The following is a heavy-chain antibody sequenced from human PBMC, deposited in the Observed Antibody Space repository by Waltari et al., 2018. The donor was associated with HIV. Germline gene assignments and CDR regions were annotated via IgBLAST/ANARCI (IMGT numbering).Heavy chain of an antibody. CDR3: ASGCSSTSCYSPLLFVDFDY. Sequence: QVQLVESGGGVVQPGRSLRLSCAASGFTFSSYAMHWVRQAPGKGLEWVAVISYDGSNKYYADSVKGRFTISRDNSKNTLYLQMNSLRAEDTAVYYCASGCSSTSCYSPLLFVDFDYWGQGTLVTVSS. V-gene: IGHV3-30-3*01. CDR1: GFTFSSYA. CDR2: ISYDGSNK. D-gene: IGHD2-2*02. J-gene: IGHJ4*02.